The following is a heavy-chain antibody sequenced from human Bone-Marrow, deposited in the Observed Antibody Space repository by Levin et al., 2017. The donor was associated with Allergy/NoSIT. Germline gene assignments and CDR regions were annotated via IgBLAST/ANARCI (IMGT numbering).Heavy chain of an antibody. Sequence: SETLSLTCSVSGGSISSGRYYFTWVRQSAGTGLEWIGRIYTTGSTNYNPSLESRVTISRDTFKKEVYLTLSSVTAADTAVYYCASDRLASLYYYSMDVWGRGTTVIVSS. CDR1: GGSISSGRYY. CDR3: ASDRLASLYYYSMDV. CDR2: IYTTGST. J-gene: IGHJ6*03. V-gene: IGHV4-61*02.